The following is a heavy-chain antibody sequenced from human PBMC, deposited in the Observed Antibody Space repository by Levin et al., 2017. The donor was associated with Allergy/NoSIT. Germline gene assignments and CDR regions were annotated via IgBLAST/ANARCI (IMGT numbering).Heavy chain of an antibody. Sequence: GESLKISCAASGFTFSNAWMSWVRQAPGKGLEWVGRIKSKTDGGTTDYAAPVKGRFTISRDDSKNTLYLQMNSLKTEDTAVYYCTTDLSRDIVADWGQGTLVTVSS. CDR2: IKSKTDGGTT. V-gene: IGHV3-15*01. CDR1: GFTFSNAW. D-gene: IGHD5-12*01. CDR3: TTDLSRDIVAD. J-gene: IGHJ4*02.